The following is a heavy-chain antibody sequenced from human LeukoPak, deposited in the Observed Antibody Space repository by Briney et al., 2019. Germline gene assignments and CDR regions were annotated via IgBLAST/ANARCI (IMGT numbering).Heavy chain of an antibody. CDR3: ARGEAAGY. J-gene: IGHJ4*02. CDR2: IRRDGSEK. CDR1: GFTFSTYW. V-gene: IGHV3-7*01. Sequence: GGSLRLSCAASGFTFSTYWMNWIRQAPGKGLEWVANIRRDGSEKYYVDSVQGRFTISRDNAKNSLCLQMNSLRAEDTAVYYCARGEAAGYWGQGTLVTVSS.